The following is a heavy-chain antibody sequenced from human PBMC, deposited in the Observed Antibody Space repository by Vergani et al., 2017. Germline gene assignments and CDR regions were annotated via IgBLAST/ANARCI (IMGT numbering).Heavy chain of an antibody. CDR2: IYYSGST. V-gene: IGHV4-59*01. Sequence: QVQLQESGPGLVKPSETLSLTCTVSGGSISSYYWSWIRQPPGKGLEWIGYIYYSGSTNYNSSLKSRVTISVDTSKNQFSLKLSSVTAADTAVYYCARAPDYSWIFDYWGQGTLVTVSS. CDR1: GGSISSYY. J-gene: IGHJ4*02. CDR3: ARAPDYSWIFDY. D-gene: IGHD4-11*01.